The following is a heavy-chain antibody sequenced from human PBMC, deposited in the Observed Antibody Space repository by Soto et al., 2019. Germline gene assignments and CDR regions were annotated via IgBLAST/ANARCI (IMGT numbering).Heavy chain of an antibody. CDR2: IIPFHGVT. J-gene: IGHJ4*02. CDR3: TRDWEITVSTWSFGGF. CDR1: GGTFSPYT. V-gene: IGHV1-69*08. Sequence: QVRLVQSGAEVKKPGSSVKVSCKASGGTFSPYTINWVRQAPGQGLEWMGRIIPFHGVTNYAQKFQARVTITADKSTSTAYMELSGLRLEDTAMYYCTRDWEITVSTWSFGGFWGRGTLVTVSS. D-gene: IGHD3-10*01.